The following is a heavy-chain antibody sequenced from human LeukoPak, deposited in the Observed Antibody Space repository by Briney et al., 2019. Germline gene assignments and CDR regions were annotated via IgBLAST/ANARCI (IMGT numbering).Heavy chain of an antibody. Sequence: SETLSLTCTVSGGSISSGDYYWRWIRQPPGKGLEWIGYIYYSGSTYYNPSLKSRVTISVDTSKNQFSLKLSSVTAADTAVYYCARTTGSGSYYNGYYFDYWGQGTLVTVSS. V-gene: IGHV4-30-4*01. J-gene: IGHJ4*02. CDR3: ARTTGSGSYYNGYYFDY. CDR1: GGSISSGDYY. CDR2: IYYSGST. D-gene: IGHD3-10*01.